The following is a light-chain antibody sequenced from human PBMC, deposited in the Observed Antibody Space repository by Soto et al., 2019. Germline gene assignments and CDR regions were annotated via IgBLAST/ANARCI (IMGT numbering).Light chain of an antibody. CDR3: SSYTSDNRDYV. CDR2: EVN. J-gene: IGLJ1*01. CDR1: SSDVGAYTS. Sequence: ALTQPASVSGSPGQSITISCTGTSSDVGAYTSVSWYQHHPGKAPKVMIYEVNKRPSGISNRFSGSKSVNTASLTISGLQPEDEAHYYCSSYTSDNRDYVFGTGTKVTVL. V-gene: IGLV2-14*01.